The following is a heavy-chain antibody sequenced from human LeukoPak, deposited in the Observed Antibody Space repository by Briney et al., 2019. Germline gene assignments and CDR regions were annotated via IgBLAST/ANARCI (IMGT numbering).Heavy chain of an antibody. CDR1: GFTFSSYG. D-gene: IGHD2-15*01. Sequence: GGSLRLSRAASGFTFSSYGMHWVRQAPGKGLEWAAVISYDGSNKYYADSVKGRFTISRDNSKNTLYLQVNSLRAEDTAVYNCARGDSFDIWGQGTMVTVSS. CDR3: ARGDSFDI. V-gene: IGHV3-30*03. J-gene: IGHJ3*02. CDR2: ISYDGSNK.